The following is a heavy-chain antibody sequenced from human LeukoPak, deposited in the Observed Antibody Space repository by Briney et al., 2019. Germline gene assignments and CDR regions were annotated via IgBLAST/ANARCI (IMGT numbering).Heavy chain of an antibody. V-gene: IGHV1-69*06. CDR2: IIPVFGTA. CDR1: GGTFSSYA. D-gene: IGHD3-9*01. CDR3: ARDAYWLLSRKPRSMDV. J-gene: IGHJ6*03. Sequence: SVKVSCKASGGTFSSYAISWVRQAPGQGLEWMGGIIPVFGTANYAQKFQGRVTITADKSTSTAYMELSSLRSEDTAVYYCARDAYWLLSRKPRSMDVWGKGTTVTVSS.